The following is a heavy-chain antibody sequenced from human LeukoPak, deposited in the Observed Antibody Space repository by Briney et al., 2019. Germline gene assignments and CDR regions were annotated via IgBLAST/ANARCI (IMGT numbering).Heavy chain of an antibody. CDR3: ARQIASGTYYFDY. J-gene: IGHJ4*02. V-gene: IGHV5-51*01. Sequence: GESLKISCKGSGYSFTSYWIGWVRQAPGKGMEWIGIIYPGDSGVRYSPSFQGQVTISADKSNSTAYLQWSSLKASDTAMYYCARQIASGTYYFDYWGQGTLVTVSS. CDR2: IYPGDSGV. D-gene: IGHD1-26*01. CDR1: GYSFTSYW.